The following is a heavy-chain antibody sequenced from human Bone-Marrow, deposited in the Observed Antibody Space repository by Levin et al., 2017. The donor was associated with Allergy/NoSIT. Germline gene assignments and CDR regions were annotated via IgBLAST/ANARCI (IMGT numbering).Heavy chain of an antibody. CDR3: AREARRDFYDSTGYYSIPSFDY. J-gene: IGHJ4*02. D-gene: IGHD3-22*01. CDR1: GYTFRNFD. V-gene: IGHV1-18*01. CDR2: ITPYNDNT. Sequence: ASVKVFCETSGYTFRNFDITWVRQAPGQGLEWLGWITPYNDNTNYALKFQGRVTMTTDTSTKTAFMELRGLRPDDTAVYYCAREARRDFYDSTGYYSIPSFDYWGQGTLVTVSS.